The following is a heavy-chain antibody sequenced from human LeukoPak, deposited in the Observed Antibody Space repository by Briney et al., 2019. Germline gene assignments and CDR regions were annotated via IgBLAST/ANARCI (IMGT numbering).Heavy chain of an antibody. V-gene: IGHV1-58*02. CDR3: AGDSHCSGGSCYSGYYYYYGMDV. D-gene: IGHD2-15*01. CDR1: GFTFTSSA. CDR2: IVVGSGNT. Sequence: ASVKVSCKASGFTFTSSAMQWVRQARGQRLEWIGWIVVGSGNTNYAQKFQERVTITRDMATSTAYMELSSLRSEDMAVYYCAGDSHCSGGSCYSGYYYYYGMDVWGQGTTVAVSS. J-gene: IGHJ6*02.